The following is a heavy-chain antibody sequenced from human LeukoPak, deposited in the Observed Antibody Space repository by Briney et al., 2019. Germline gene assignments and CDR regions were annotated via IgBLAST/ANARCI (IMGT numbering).Heavy chain of an antibody. V-gene: IGHV4-61*01. D-gene: IGHD3-22*01. CDR1: GGSVSSGSYY. Sequence: SETLSLTCSVSGGSVSSGSYYWSWIRQPPGKGLEWLGYIYYSGSTNYNPSLKSRVTISVDTSKNQFSLKLSSVTAADTAVYYCARTYYYDSSGIPAGWYFDLWGRGTLVTVSS. CDR2: IYYSGST. J-gene: IGHJ2*01. CDR3: ARTYYYDSSGIPAGWYFDL.